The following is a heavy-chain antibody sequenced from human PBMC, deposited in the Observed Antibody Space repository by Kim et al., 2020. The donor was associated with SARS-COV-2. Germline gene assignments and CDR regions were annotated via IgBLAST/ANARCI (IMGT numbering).Heavy chain of an antibody. Sequence: YAQGFTGRFVFSLDTSVSTAYLQISSLKAEDTAVYYCARENDFWSGYYDYWGQGTLVTVSS. V-gene: IGHV7-4-1*02. J-gene: IGHJ4*02. CDR3: ARENDFWSGYYDY. D-gene: IGHD3-3*01.